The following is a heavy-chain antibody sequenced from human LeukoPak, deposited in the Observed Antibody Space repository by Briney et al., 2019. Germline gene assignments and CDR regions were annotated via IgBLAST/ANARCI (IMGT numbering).Heavy chain of an antibody. CDR3: AKDDSSGYYSYFQH. V-gene: IGHV3-23*01. Sequence: PGGSLRLSCAASGFTFSSYAMSWVRQAPGKGLEWVSAISGSGGNTYYADSVKGRFTISRDNSKNTLYLQMNSLRAEDTAVYYCAKDDSSGYYSYFQHWGQGTLVTVYS. CDR1: GFTFSSYA. J-gene: IGHJ1*01. CDR2: ISGSGGNT. D-gene: IGHD3-22*01.